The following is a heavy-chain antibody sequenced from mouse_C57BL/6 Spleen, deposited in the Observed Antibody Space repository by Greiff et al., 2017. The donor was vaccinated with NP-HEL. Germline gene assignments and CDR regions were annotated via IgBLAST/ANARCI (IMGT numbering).Heavy chain of an antibody. CDR2: IDPSDSYT. CDR3: ARGGNYYGSSPYWYFDV. V-gene: IGHV1-69*01. CDR1: GYTFTSYW. Sequence: QQSCKASGYTFTSYWMHWVKQRPGQGLEWIGEIDPSDSYTNYNQKFKGKSTLTVDKSSSTAYMQLSSLTSEDSAVYYCARGGNYYGSSPYWYFDVWGTGTTVTVSS. J-gene: IGHJ1*03. D-gene: IGHD1-1*01.